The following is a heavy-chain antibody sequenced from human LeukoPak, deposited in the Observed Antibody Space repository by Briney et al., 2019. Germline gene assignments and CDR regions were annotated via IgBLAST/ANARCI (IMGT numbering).Heavy chain of an antibody. V-gene: IGHV5-10-1*01. CDR1: GYSFSNFW. Sequence: GESLRISCKGSGYSFSNFWISWVRQMPGKGPEWMGRIDPRDSYTNYSPSFQGHVTISADKSITTAYLHLSSLKASDSAMYYCARHPGTSGCYGDWGQGTLVTVSS. CDR2: IDPRDSYT. J-gene: IGHJ4*02. CDR3: ARHPGTSGCYGD. D-gene: IGHD6-19*01.